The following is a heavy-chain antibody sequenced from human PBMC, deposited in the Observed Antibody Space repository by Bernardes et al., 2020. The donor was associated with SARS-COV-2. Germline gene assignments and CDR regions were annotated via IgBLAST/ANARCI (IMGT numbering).Heavy chain of an antibody. J-gene: IGHJ3*02. D-gene: IGHD3-22*01. V-gene: IGHV1-2*02. Sequence: ASVKVSCKASGYTFTGFYMHWVRQAPGQGLEWMGWINPNSGGTNYAQKFQGRVTMTRDTAINTAYMELSRLRSDDTAVYFCASAGVVTQQDAFDIWGQGTTVTVSS. CDR2: INPNSGGT. CDR1: GYTFTGFY. CDR3: ASAGVVTQQDAFDI.